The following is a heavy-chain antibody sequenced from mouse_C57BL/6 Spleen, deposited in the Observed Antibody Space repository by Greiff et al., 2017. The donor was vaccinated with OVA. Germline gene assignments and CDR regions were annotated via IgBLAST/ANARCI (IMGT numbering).Heavy chain of an antibody. CDR2: LWCGGST. CDR3: ARFYYGSSWYFDV. V-gene: IGHV2-2*01. Sequence: QVQLLQSGPGLVQPSQSLSITCTVSGFSLTSYGVHWVRLSPGKGLEWLGVLWCGGSTDYNAAFISRLSISKDNSKSQVFFKMNSLQADDTAIYYCARFYYGSSWYFDVWGTGTTVTVSS. J-gene: IGHJ1*03. D-gene: IGHD1-1*01. CDR1: GFSLTSYG.